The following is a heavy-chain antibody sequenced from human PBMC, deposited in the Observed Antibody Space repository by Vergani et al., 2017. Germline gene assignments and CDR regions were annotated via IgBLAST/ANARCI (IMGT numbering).Heavy chain of an antibody. CDR3: AREAYKD. CDR2: ISWNSGNI. Sequence: EVQLVESGGGLVQPGRSLRLSCAASGFTFDDYAMHWVRQAPGKGLEWVSGISWNSGNIGYADSVKGRFTISRDNAKNSLYLQMNSLRAEDTAVYYCAREAYKDWGQGTLVTVSS. CDR1: GFTFDDYA. D-gene: IGHD3-16*01. J-gene: IGHJ4*02. V-gene: IGHV3-9*01.